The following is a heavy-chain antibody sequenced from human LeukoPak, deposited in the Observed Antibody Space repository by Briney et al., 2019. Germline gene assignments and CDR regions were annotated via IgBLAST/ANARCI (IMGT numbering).Heavy chain of an antibody. CDR1: GGTLSTYG. CDR3: VGDPPNSGYAFQV. D-gene: IGHD3-22*01. V-gene: IGHV3-33*08. CDR2: IWAADNDD. Sequence: GGSLRLSCAASGGTLSTYGMHWVRQAPGKGLEGVAFIWAADNDDFYADSVKGRFTISRDNSKNMVYLQMNSLRAEDTALYYCVGDPPNSGYAFQVWGHGTVVTVPS. J-gene: IGHJ3*01.